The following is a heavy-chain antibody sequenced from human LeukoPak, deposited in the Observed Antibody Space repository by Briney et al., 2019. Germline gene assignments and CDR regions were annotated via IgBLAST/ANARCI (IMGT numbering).Heavy chain of an antibody. CDR3: AKARTRLALSCSSTSCYAPFDY. CDR2: ISGSGGST. D-gene: IGHD2-2*01. V-gene: IGHV3-23*01. Sequence: GGSLRLSCAASGFTFSSYAMSWARQAPGKGLEWVSAISGSGGSTYYADSVKGRFTISRDNSKNTLYLQMNSLRAEDTAVYYCAKARTRLALSCSSTSCYAPFDYWGQGTLVTVSS. J-gene: IGHJ4*02. CDR1: GFTFSSYA.